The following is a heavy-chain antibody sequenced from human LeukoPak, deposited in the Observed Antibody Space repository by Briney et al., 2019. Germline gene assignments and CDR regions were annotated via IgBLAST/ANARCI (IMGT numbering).Heavy chain of an antibody. CDR2: MNPNSGNT. D-gene: IGHD6-19*01. V-gene: IGHV1-8*02. CDR3: ARLYSSGWPLECMDV. CDR1: GYTFTSYD. Sequence: ASVKVSCKASGYTFTSYDINWVRQATGQGLEWMGWMNPNSGNTGYAQKFQGRVTLTTDSSTRTAYMELRSLTSDDTAVYYCARLYSSGWPLECMDVWGQGTTVTVSS. J-gene: IGHJ6*02.